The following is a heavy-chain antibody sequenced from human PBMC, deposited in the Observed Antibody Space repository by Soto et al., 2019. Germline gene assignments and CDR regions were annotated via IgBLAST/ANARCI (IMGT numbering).Heavy chain of an antibody. CDR3: ARGGIIGSPTDY. D-gene: IGHD2-21*01. V-gene: IGHV5-51*01. Sequence: PGEPLKISCQGSGYSFGAYWIGWVRQMPGKGLEWMGIIFPGDSDTRYRPSFQGQVTISVDKSINTAYLQWSSLKTSDTAMYFCARGGIIGSPTDYWGQGTEVRVSS. J-gene: IGHJ4*02. CDR2: IFPGDSDT. CDR1: GYSFGAYW.